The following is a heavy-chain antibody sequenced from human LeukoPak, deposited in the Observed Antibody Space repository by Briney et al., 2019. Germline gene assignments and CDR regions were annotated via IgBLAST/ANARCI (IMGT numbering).Heavy chain of an antibody. CDR1: GFTFTRYV. V-gene: IGHV3-23*01. D-gene: IGHD5-18*01. CDR3: ARDTAYAFDI. J-gene: IGHJ3*02. CDR2: ISGSGLST. Sequence: PGGSLRHSCGASGFTFTRYVMNWVRQSPGKGLEWVSGISGSGLSTFYADSVKGRFTISRDNAKNSLYLQMNSLRAEDTAVYYCARDTAYAFDIWGQGTMVTVSS.